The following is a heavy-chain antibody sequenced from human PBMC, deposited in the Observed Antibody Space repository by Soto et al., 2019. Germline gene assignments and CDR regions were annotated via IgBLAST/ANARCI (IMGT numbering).Heavy chain of an antibody. CDR3: ARRPRSSSIYYYYMDV. CDR2: IYYSGST. J-gene: IGHJ6*03. V-gene: IGHV4-39*01. Sequence: ETLSLTCTVSGGSISSSSYYWGWIRQPPGKGLEWIGSIYYSGSTYYNPSLKSRVTISVDTSKNQFSLKLSSVTAADTAVYYCARRPRSSSIYYYYMDVWGKGTTVTVSS. D-gene: IGHD6-6*01. CDR1: GGSISSSSYY.